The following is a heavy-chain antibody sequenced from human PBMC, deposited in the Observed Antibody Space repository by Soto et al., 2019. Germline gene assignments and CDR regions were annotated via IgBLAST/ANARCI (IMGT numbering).Heavy chain of an antibody. V-gene: IGHV3-11*01. Sequence: GGSLRLSCAASGFTFSDSYMSWIRQAPGKGLEWVSYISSSGSAIYYADSVKGRFTISRDNAKNSLYLQMNSLRVEDTAVYFCATCYGLYYYMDVWGKGTTVTVSS. CDR2: ISSSGSAI. D-gene: IGHD2-2*01. CDR1: GFTFSDSY. CDR3: ATCYGLYYYMDV. J-gene: IGHJ6*03.